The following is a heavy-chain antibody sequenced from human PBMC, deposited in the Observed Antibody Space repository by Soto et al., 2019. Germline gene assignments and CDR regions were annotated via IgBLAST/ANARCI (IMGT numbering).Heavy chain of an antibody. CDR2: IYYSGST. CDR3: ARATSFSGHHGY. Sequence: SETLSLTCTVSGGSFSSGGYYWSWIRQLPGKGLEWIGYIYYSGSTYYNPSLKSRFTISLDTSKNQFSLKLSSVTAADTAVYYCARATSFSGHHGYWGQGTLVTVSS. J-gene: IGHJ4*02. CDR1: GGSFSSGGYY. D-gene: IGHD2-8*02. V-gene: IGHV4-31*03.